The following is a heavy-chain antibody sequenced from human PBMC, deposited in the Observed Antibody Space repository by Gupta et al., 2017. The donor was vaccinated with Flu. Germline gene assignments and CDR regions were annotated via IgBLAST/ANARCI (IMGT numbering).Heavy chain of an antibody. CDR2: ITSGGATM. Sequence: EVRLVESGGGSVRPGESLRLPCAASGFTFSNYDMNWVRQAPGKGPEWVSYITSGGATMYYPDSVKGRFTISRDNDKDSLYLQMNKLRAEDTAVYYCARAADFWTGYSFDYWGQGTLVTVSS. J-gene: IGHJ4*02. V-gene: IGHV3-48*03. CDR1: GFTFSNYD. D-gene: IGHD3/OR15-3a*01. CDR3: ARAADFWTGYSFDY.